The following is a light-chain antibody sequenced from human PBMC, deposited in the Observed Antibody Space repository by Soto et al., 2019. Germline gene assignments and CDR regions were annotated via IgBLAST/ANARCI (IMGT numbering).Light chain of an antibody. CDR1: SSDVGGYNY. CDR3: SSYAGSNNLVV. V-gene: IGLV2-8*01. J-gene: IGLJ2*01. Sequence: QSVLTQPPSASGSPGQSVTISCTGTSSDVGGYNYVSWYQQHPGKAPKLMIYEVSKRPSGVPDRFSGSKSGNTASLTVSGLQAEDEADYYYSSYAGSNNLVVFGGGTKLTVL. CDR2: EVS.